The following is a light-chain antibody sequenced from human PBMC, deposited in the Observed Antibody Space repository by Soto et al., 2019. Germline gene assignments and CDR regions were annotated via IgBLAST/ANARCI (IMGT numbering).Light chain of an antibody. J-gene: IGLJ1*01. CDR2: GNS. Sequence: QSVLTQPPSVSGAPGQRVTISCTGSSANIGAGYDVHWYQQFPGTAPKLLIYGNSNRPSGVPDRFSGSKSGTSASLAITGLQAEDEADYYCQYYDSSLSGVFGSGTKLTVL. V-gene: IGLV1-40*01. CDR3: QYYDSSLSGV. CDR1: SANIGAGYD.